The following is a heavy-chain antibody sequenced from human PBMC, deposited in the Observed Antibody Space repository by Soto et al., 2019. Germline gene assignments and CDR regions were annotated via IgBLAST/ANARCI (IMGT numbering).Heavy chain of an antibody. CDR2: IKSKTDGETT. Sequence: GGSLRLSCAASGFTFSDAWMNWVRQAPGKGLEWVGRIKSKTDGETTDYAAPVKGRFTISRDDSKNMLYLQMNSLKTEDTAVYYCTTDVPYSGGLNFDFWGQGTLVTVSS. V-gene: IGHV3-15*01. CDR3: TTDVPYSGGLNFDF. D-gene: IGHD2-15*01. J-gene: IGHJ4*02. CDR1: GFTFSDAW.